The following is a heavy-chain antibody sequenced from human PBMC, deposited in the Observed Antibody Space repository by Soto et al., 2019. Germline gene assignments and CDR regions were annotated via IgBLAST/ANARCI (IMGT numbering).Heavy chain of an antibody. CDR2: IYHSGST. J-gene: IGHJ4*02. Sequence: QLQLQESGSGLVKPSQTLSLTCAVSGGSISSGGYSWSWIRQPPGKGLEWIGYIYHSGSTYYNPSIKSRVTISVDRSKNKLSLKLSSVTAADTAVYYCARGDYYGLGSPYYFDYWGQGTLVTVSS. CDR1: GGSISSGGYS. D-gene: IGHD3-10*01. V-gene: IGHV4-30-2*01. CDR3: ARGDYYGLGSPYYFDY.